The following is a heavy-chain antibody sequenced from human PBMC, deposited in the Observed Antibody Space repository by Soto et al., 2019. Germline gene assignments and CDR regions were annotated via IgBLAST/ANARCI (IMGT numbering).Heavy chain of an antibody. CDR3: AKERGSNSLHPSYNWFDT. CDR1: GYIFTDYH. CDR2: INTDNGGA. J-gene: IGHJ5*02. Sequence: QVQLVQSGAEVKKPGASVKVSCKASGYIFTDYHIHWVRQAPGQGLEFMGWINTDNGGAGSAQQFQCRVTVTRDTSITTVYLELSNLRSDDTAVYFCAKERGSNSLHPSYNWFDTWGQGTLITVSS. D-gene: IGHD6-13*01. V-gene: IGHV1-2*02.